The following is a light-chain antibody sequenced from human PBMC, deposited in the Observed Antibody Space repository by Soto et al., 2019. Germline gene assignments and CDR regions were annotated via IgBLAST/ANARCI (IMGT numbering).Light chain of an antibody. CDR2: DAS. J-gene: IGKJ5*01. Sequence: DIQMTQSPSSLSASVGDRVTITCQASQDIRNSLNRYQQKPGRAPKLLIYDASNVETGVPSRFSGSGSGTDFTFTISRLQPEDIATYYCQQYENLPTFGQGTRLEIK. V-gene: IGKV1-33*01. CDR1: QDIRNS. CDR3: QQYENLPT.